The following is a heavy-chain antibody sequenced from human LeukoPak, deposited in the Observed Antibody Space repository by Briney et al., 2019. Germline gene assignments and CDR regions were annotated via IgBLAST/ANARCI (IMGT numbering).Heavy chain of an antibody. J-gene: IGHJ4*02. CDR1: GYTFTSYY. CDR3: AREGYCSSTSCFYFDY. V-gene: IGHV1-46*01. CDR2: INPSGGST. D-gene: IGHD2-2*01. Sequence: ASVKVSCKASGYTFTSYYMHWVRQAPGQGLEWMGIINPSGGSTSYAQKLQGRVTMTTDTSTSTAYMELRSLRSDDTAVYYCAREGYCSSTSCFYFDYWGQGTLVTVSS.